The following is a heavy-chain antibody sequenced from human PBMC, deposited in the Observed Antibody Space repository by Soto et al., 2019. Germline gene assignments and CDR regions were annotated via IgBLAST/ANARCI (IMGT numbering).Heavy chain of an antibody. CDR1: GGSFSGYY. Sequence: SETLSLTCAVYGGSFSGYYWSWIRQPPGKGLEWIGEINHSGSTNYNPSLKSRVTISVDTSKNQFSLKLSSVTAAGTAVYYCARGHWQGGSSWYHYYYYYGMDVWGQGTTVTVSS. V-gene: IGHV4-34*01. CDR3: ARGHWQGGSSWYHYYYYYGMDV. CDR2: INHSGST. D-gene: IGHD6-13*01. J-gene: IGHJ6*02.